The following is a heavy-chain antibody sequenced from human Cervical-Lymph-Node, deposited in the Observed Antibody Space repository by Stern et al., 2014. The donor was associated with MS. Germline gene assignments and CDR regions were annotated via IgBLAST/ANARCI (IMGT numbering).Heavy chain of an antibody. Sequence: VQLVESGCELKKPGASVKVSCKASGYTFNNYAMNWVRQAPGQGLEWMGWISNNTGDPDYAQGFTGRFVFSMDTSVSTAYLQITSLKAEDTAVYYCARPNDSSGLFDQWGQGTLVTVSS. D-gene: IGHD6-19*01. CDR2: ISNNTGDP. CDR1: GYTFNNYA. V-gene: IGHV7-4-1*02. CDR3: ARPNDSSGLFDQ. J-gene: IGHJ5*02.